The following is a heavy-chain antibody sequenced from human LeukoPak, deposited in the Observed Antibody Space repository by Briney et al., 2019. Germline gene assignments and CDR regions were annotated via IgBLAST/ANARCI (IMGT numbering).Heavy chain of an antibody. V-gene: IGHV3-23*01. CDR2: ISGSAGST. D-gene: IGHD5-24*01. CDR1: GFTFSSYA. CDR3: ARSEDGSQRFDY. J-gene: IGHJ4*02. Sequence: SGGSLRLSCAASGFTFSSYAMSWVRQAPGKGLEWVSSISGSAGSTHYADSVKGRFTISRDNSKNTLLLQMNSLRAEDTAVYYCARSEDGSQRFDYWGQGTLVTVSS.